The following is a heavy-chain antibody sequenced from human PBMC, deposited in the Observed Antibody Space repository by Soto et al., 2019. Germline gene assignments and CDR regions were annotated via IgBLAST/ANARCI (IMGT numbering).Heavy chain of an antibody. Sequence: QAQLVQSGAEVKTPRASVKVSCKTSAYAFNTYAINWVRQAPGQGLEWLGSIFPYTGDTHYSQNLQARVTMTADTSTSTAYMEMTTLTSDDTAVYYCARGGFSSSWRLDFWGRGTLVTVSS. J-gene: IGHJ4*02. CDR3: ARGGFSSSWRLDF. V-gene: IGHV1-18*04. D-gene: IGHD6-13*01. CDR1: AYAFNTYA. CDR2: IFPYTGDT.